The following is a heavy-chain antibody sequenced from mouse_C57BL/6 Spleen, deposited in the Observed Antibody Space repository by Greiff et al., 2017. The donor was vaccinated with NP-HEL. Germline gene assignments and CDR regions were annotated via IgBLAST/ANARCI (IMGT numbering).Heavy chain of an antibody. Sequence: QVQLQQPGAELVRPGASVTLSCKASGYTFTDYEMHWVKQTPVHGLEWIGAIDPETGGTAYNQKFKGKAILTADKSSSTAYMELRSLTSEDSAVYYCTKRRDSYGGYFDDWGTGTTVTVSS. CDR1: GYTFTDYE. CDR3: TKRRDSYGGYFDD. D-gene: IGHD2-12*01. CDR2: IDPETGGT. V-gene: IGHV1-15*01. J-gene: IGHJ1*03.